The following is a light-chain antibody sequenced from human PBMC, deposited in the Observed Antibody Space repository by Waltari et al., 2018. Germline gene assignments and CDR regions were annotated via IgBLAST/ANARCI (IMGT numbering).Light chain of an antibody. CDR1: SSDVGGYNY. CDR3: SSYISSDTLEL. Sequence: HSALTQPASVSGSPVQSITISCTGTSSDVGGYNYVSWYQQHPGKAPKLMIFDVSNRPSGVSNRFSGSKSGNTASLTVSGLQAEDEADYYCSSYISSDTLELFGGGTSLTVL. J-gene: IGLJ2*01. V-gene: IGLV2-14*03. CDR2: DVS.